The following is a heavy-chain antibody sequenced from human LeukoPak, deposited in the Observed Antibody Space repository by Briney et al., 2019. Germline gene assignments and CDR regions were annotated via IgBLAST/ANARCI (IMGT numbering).Heavy chain of an antibody. D-gene: IGHD6-19*01. V-gene: IGHV1-18*01. CDR2: ISAYNGNT. J-gene: IGHJ4*02. CDR3: ARDIGSGWYAY. Sequence: ASVKVSCKASGYTFTSYGISWVPQAHGQRLEWMGWISAYNGNTNYAQKLQGRVTMTTDTSTSTAYMELRSLRSDDTAVYYCARDIGSGWYAYWGQGTLVTVSS. CDR1: GYTFTSYG.